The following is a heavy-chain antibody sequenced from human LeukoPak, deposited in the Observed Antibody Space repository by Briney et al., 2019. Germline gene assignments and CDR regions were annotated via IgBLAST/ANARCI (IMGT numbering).Heavy chain of an antibody. CDR1: GFTFSSYW. CDR3: AKDETPDLRGGDSDFDY. Sequence: GGSLRLSCAASGFTFSSYWMSWVRQAPGKGLEWVANIKQDGSEKYYVDSVKGRFTISRDNSKNTLYLQTNSLRAEDTAVYYCAKDETPDLRGGDSDFDYWGQGTLVTVSS. D-gene: IGHD2-21*02. V-gene: IGHV3-7*03. CDR2: IKQDGSEK. J-gene: IGHJ4*02.